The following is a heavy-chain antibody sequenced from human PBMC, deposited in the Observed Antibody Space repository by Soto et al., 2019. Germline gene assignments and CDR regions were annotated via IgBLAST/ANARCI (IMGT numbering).Heavy chain of an antibody. D-gene: IGHD2-15*01. CDR1: GFTFSSYA. V-gene: IGHV3-23*01. Sequence: GGSLSLSCAASGFTFSSYAMTWVRLAPGRGLEWVATIAGSGGMTYYTNSVRGRFTISRDNSKNTVSLQMSSLRAEDTAMYFCAKVNFFDTPGTFDVWGQGTPVTV. J-gene: IGHJ3*01. CDR3: AKVNFFDTPGTFDV. CDR2: IAGSGGMT.